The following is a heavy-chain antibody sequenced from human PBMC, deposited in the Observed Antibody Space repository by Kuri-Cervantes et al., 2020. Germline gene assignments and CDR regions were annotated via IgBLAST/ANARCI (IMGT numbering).Heavy chain of an antibody. V-gene: IGHV3-66*01. CDR1: GFTVSSSY. D-gene: IGHD4/OR15-4a*01. CDR2: IHDGGGT. Sequence: GGSLGLSCAASGFTVSSSYMDWVRQVPGKGLEWVSVIHDGGGTYYADFVKGRFTISRDNSKNTLYLQMNSLRAEDTAVYYCARDGAHSIWGQGTMVTVSS. CDR3: ARDGAHSI. J-gene: IGHJ3*02.